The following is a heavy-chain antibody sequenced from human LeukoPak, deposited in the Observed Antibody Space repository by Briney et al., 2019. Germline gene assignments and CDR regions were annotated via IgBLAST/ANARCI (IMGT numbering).Heavy chain of an antibody. Sequence: SETLSLTCTVSGGSISSGGYYWSWIRQHPGTGLEWIGYIYYSGSTYYNPSLKSRVTISVDTSKNQFSLKLSSVTAADTAVYYCARGGYCSSTSCYTKHSWFDPWGQGTLVTVSS. CDR3: ARGGYCSSTSCYTKHSWFDP. CDR2: IYYSGST. J-gene: IGHJ5*02. V-gene: IGHV4-31*03. D-gene: IGHD2-2*02. CDR1: GGSISSGGYY.